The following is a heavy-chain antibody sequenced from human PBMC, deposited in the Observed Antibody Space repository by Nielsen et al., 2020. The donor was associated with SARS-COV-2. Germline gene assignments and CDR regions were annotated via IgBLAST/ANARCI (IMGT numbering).Heavy chain of an antibody. CDR1: GGTFSSYA. Sequence: SVKVSCKASGGTFSSYAISWVRQAPGQGLEWMGRIIPILGIANCAQKFQGRVTITADKSTSTAYMELSSLRSEDTAVYYCARDGSAGGSGWEDYYYYYGMDVWGQGTTVTVSS. CDR2: IIPILGIA. J-gene: IGHJ6*02. V-gene: IGHV1-69*04. D-gene: IGHD6-19*01. CDR3: ARDGSAGGSGWEDYYYYYGMDV.